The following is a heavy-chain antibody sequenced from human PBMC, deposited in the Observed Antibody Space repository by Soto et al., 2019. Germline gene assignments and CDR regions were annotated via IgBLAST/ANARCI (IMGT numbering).Heavy chain of an antibody. D-gene: IGHD2-21*02. CDR3: AAYCGGDCYLSDYYYGMDV. CDR2: IIPIFGTA. CDR1: GGTFSSYA. Sequence: SSVKVSCKASGGTFSSYAISWVRQAPGQGLEWMGGIIPIFGTANYAQKFQGRVTITADESTSTAYIELSSLRSEDTAVYYCAAYCGGDCYLSDYYYGMDVWGQGTTVTVS. J-gene: IGHJ6*02. V-gene: IGHV1-69*13.